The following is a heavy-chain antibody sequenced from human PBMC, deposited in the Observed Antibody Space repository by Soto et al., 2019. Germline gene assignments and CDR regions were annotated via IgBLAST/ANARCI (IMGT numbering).Heavy chain of an antibody. D-gene: IGHD5-12*01. V-gene: IGHV1-18*01. CDR1: GYTFTSYG. Sequence: ASVKVSCKASGYTFTSYGISWVRQAPGQGLEWMGWISAYNGNTNYAQKLQGRVTMTTDTSTSTAYMELRSLRSDDTALYYCASDRYSGYDWGYYMDVWGKGTTVTVSS. CDR2: ISAYNGNT. J-gene: IGHJ6*03. CDR3: ASDRYSGYDWGYYMDV.